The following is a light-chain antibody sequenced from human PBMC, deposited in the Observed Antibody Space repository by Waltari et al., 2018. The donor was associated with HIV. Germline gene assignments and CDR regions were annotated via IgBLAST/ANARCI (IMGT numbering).Light chain of an antibody. J-gene: IGKJ2*01. CDR2: EAS. Sequence: DIQMTQSPSTVSASVGDRVTLTCRASQRISNWLAWYQHTPGKAPKLLIYEASILESGVPSRFSGSGSGTEFTLTISSLQPDDFAAYYCQQYNDHLYTFGQGTKLEI. CDR1: QRISNW. CDR3: QQYNDHLYT. V-gene: IGKV1-5*03.